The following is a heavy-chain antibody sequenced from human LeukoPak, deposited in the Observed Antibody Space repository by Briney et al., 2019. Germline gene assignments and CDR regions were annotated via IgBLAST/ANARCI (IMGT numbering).Heavy chain of an antibody. V-gene: IGHV4-34*01. J-gene: IGHJ4*02. D-gene: IGHD6-13*01. Sequence: PSDTLSLTCAVCGGSFSGYYLSWLRQPPGKGLEWIGEMNHSGSTNYNPSLPRRVTISVGTSKNQFSLKLNSVTAADTAVYYCAKLGWGTAAAAGIDFDYWGQGTLVTVSS. CDR2: MNHSGST. CDR3: AKLGWGTAAAAGIDFDY. CDR1: GGSFSGYY.